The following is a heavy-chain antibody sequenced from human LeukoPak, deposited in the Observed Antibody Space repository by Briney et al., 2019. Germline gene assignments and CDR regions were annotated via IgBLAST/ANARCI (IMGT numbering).Heavy chain of an antibody. CDR2: INPNRGDT. D-gene: IGHD2-2*01. Sequence: ASVNVSCKASGYTFTGYYMYWMRQAPGQGFEWMGWINPNRGDTNYAQKFRGRITMPRDTSISTAPMELSRLRSDDTAVYYCARASPLYCSSTTCLFDYWGQGTLVTVSS. V-gene: IGHV1-2*02. CDR3: ARASPLYCSSTTCLFDY. CDR1: GYTFTGYY. J-gene: IGHJ4*02.